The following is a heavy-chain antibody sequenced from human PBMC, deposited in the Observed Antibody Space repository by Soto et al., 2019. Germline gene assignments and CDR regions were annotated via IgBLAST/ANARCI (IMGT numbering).Heavy chain of an antibody. CDR3: ARAYSGRLPRRADYYYAMDV. CDR1: GFTLSSYD. D-gene: IGHD2-15*01. Sequence: GGSLRLSCAASGFTLSSYDMHWVRQAEGKGLEWVSALGAADDPYYLVSVKGRFTISRENAKNSLYLQMNNLRAGDTAVYYCARAYSGRLPRRADYYYAMDVWGQGTTVTVSS. J-gene: IGHJ6*02. CDR2: LGAADDP. V-gene: IGHV3-13*05.